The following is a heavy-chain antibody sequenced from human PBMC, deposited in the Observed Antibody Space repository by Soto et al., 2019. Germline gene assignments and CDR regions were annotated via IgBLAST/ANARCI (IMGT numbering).Heavy chain of an antibody. V-gene: IGHV4-4*02. Sequence: QVQLQESGPGLVKSSGTLSLTCAVSGGSISSNNWWNWGRQPPGEGLAWCGYIYHNGSTNYNPPLKIRVTISVDKSKNQFSLKLSSVTAADTAVYYCARATGMAHFDYWGQGTLVTVSS. CDR1: GGSISSNNW. D-gene: IGHD5-18*01. CDR2: IYHNGST. J-gene: IGHJ4*02. CDR3: ARATGMAHFDY.